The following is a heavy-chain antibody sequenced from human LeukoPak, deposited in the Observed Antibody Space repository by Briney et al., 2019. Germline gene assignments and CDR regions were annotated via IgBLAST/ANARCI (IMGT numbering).Heavy chain of an antibody. J-gene: IGHJ4*02. V-gene: IGHV3-23*01. CDR2: ISGSGGST. CDR1: GFTFSSYA. Sequence: PGGSLRLSCAASGFTFSSYAMSWVRQAPGKGLEWVSAISGSGGSTYYADSVKGRFTISRDNSKNTLYLQMNSLRAEDTAVYYCAKDQYYYDSSWTFDYWGQGTLVTVSS. D-gene: IGHD3-22*01. CDR3: AKDQYYYDSSWTFDY.